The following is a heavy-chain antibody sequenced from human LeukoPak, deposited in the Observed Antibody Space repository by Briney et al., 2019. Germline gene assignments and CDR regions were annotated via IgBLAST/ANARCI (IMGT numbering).Heavy chain of an antibody. J-gene: IGHJ6*03. CDR2: ITHSGST. Sequence: PSGTLSLACAASGGTFSGSYWSWIRQPPGKGLEWIGEITHSGSTNYNPYLKSRVTISVDTSKVQFSLKLSSVTAADTAVYYCARLTSHIVVVPAASSSWYYYYMDVWGKGTTVTVSS. V-gene: IGHV4-34*01. CDR1: GGTFSGSY. D-gene: IGHD2-2*01. CDR3: ARLTSHIVVVPAASSSWYYYYMDV.